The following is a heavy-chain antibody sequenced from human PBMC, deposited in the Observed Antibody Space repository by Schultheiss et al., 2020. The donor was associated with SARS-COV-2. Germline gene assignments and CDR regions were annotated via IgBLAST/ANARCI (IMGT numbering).Heavy chain of an antibody. Sequence: GGSLRLSCAASGFTVSSNHMSWVRQAPGKGLEWVSIIYSGGSTYYADSVRGRFAISRDNSKNTLYLQMNSLRAEDTAVYYCAKDRITIFGVVIWGRHNWFDPWGQGTLVTVSS. CDR1: GFTVSSNH. CDR3: AKDRITIFGVVIWGRHNWFDP. J-gene: IGHJ5*02. V-gene: IGHV3-53*01. CDR2: IYSGGST. D-gene: IGHD3-3*01.